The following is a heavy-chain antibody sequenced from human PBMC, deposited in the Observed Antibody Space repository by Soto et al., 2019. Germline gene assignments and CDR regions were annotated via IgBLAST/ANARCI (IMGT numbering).Heavy chain of an antibody. J-gene: IGHJ4*02. Sequence: SETLSLTCTVSGGSISSDSYYWGWIRQSPEKGLEWIASISYSGSTYYNPTLKSRLIISVDTSKNQFSLKLSSVTAADTAVYYCARAYYDFWSGYPFDYWGQGTLVTVSS. CDR3: ARAYYDFWSGYPFDY. V-gene: IGHV4-39*01. CDR1: GGSISSDSYY. CDR2: ISYSGST. D-gene: IGHD3-3*01.